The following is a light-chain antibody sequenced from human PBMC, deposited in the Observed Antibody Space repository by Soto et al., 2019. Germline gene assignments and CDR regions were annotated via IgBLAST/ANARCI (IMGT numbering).Light chain of an antibody. V-gene: IGKV2-30*01. CDR1: QSLVYSDGITY. CDR2: KVS. CDR3: MQGSHSPIT. Sequence: DVVVTQSPLSLPVTVGQSASISCRSSQSLVYSDGITYLNWFHQRPGQPPRRLIYKVSNRDSGVPDRFSGSGSGTDFTLKISRVEAEDVGVYYCMQGSHSPITFGQGTRLEIK. J-gene: IGKJ5*01.